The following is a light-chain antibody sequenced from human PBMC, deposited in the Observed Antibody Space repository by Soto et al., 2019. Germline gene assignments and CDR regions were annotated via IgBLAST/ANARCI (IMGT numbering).Light chain of an antibody. CDR3: QQYNNWPPYT. J-gene: IGKJ2*01. CDR1: QTVGYY. V-gene: IGKV3-11*01. Sequence: EIVLTHSQGTLSLFALERATLXSTASQTVGYYLAWYQQKAGQAPRPLIYDASNRAPGIPARFSGSGSETEFTLTISSLQSEDFAVYYCQQYNNWPPYTFGQGTKVDI. CDR2: DAS.